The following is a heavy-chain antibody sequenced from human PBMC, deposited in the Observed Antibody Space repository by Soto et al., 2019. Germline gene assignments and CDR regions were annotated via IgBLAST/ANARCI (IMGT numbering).Heavy chain of an antibody. CDR1: GGTFSSYA. J-gene: IGHJ6*02. CDR3: ASRDPPDIVIVPATYYYYYGMDV. D-gene: IGHD2-2*01. Sequence: SVKVSCKASGGTFSSYAISWVRQAPGQGLEWMGGIIPIFGTANYAQKFQGRVTITADESTSTAYMELSSLRSEDTAVYYCASRDPPDIVIVPATYYYYYGMDVWGQGTTVTVS. V-gene: IGHV1-69*13. CDR2: IIPIFGTA.